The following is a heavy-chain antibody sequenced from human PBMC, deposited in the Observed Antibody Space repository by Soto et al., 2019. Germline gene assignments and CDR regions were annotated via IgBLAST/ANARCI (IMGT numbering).Heavy chain of an antibody. V-gene: IGHV4-38-2*02. D-gene: IGHD4-17*01. Sequence: SETLSLTCTVSGYSISSGYYWGWIRQPPGKGLEWIGSIYHSGSTYYNPSLKSRVTISVDTSKNQFSLKLSSVTAADTAVYYCARAPYGDSFYFDYWGQGTLVTVSS. J-gene: IGHJ4*02. CDR2: IYHSGST. CDR3: ARAPYGDSFYFDY. CDR1: GYSISSGYY.